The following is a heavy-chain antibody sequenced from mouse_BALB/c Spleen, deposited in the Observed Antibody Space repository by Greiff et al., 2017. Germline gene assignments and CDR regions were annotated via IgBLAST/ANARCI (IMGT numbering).Heavy chain of an antibody. Sequence: QVQLQQSGAELVRPGASVTLSCKASGYTFTDYEMHWVKQTPVHGLEWIGAIDPETGGTAYNQKFKGKATLTADKTSSTAYMELRSLTSEDSAVYYCTRERNYGSSWYFDVWGAGTTVTVSS. CDR2: IDPETGGT. CDR3: TRERNYGSSWYFDV. V-gene: IGHV1-15*01. D-gene: IGHD1-1*01. J-gene: IGHJ1*01. CDR1: GYTFTDYE.